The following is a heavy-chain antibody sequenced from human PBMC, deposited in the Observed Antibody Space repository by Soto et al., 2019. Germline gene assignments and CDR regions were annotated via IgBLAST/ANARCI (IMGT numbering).Heavy chain of an antibody. D-gene: IGHD2-2*01. CDR3: ARSEYQLLSSRRSNHDAFDI. Sequence: SVKVSCKASGGTFSIYAISGVGQAASRGRDGMGGIIPIFGTANYAQKFQGRVTITADESTSTAYMELSSLRSEDTAVYYCARSEYQLLSSRRSNHDAFDIWGQGTMVTVSS. J-gene: IGHJ3*02. V-gene: IGHV1-69*13. CDR1: GGTFSIYA. CDR2: IIPIFGTA.